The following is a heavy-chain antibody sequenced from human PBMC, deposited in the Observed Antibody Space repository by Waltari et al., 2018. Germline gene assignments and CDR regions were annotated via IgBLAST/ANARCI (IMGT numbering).Heavy chain of an antibody. Sequence: QVQLVQSGAEVKKPGASVKVSCKASGYNFTSHYIHWVRQAPGQGLEWMGRVNQKEGTLKYAQKVEDRVTMTRETSTRTVYVELRNLRSEDTAVYYCARVGLMLSNSRGGWFDPWGQGTLVTVFS. CDR1: GYNFTSHY. CDR3: ARVGLMLSNSRGGWFDP. CDR2: VNQKEGTL. V-gene: IGHV1-46*01. J-gene: IGHJ5*02. D-gene: IGHD2-8*01.